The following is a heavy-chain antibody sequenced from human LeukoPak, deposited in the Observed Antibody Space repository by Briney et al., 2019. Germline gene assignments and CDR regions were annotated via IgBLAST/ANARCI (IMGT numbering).Heavy chain of an antibody. CDR1: GFTFSDSY. V-gene: IGHV3-11*04. CDR2: ISNSGSSI. CDR3: ARDSSRWYYLDY. J-gene: IGHJ4*02. Sequence: GGSLRLSCAASGFTFSDSYMTWIRQAPGKGLEWVSYISNSGSSIYYADSVKGRFTISRDTAKNSLYLQMNSLRAEDTAIYYCARDSSRWYYLDYWGQGTLVTVSS. D-gene: IGHD6-19*01.